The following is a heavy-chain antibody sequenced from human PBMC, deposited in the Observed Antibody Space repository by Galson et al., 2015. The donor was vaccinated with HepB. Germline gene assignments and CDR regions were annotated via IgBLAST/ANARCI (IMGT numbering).Heavy chain of an antibody. D-gene: IGHD6-13*01. J-gene: IGHJ6*02. CDR3: ARERGAAAGYYDYGLDV. CDR2: INLSGGST. CDR1: GYTFTSYY. Sequence: SVKVSCKASGYTFTSYYMHWVRQAPGQGLEWMGIINLSGGSTSFAQKFQGRVTMTRDTSTSTVNMELSSLRSEDTAVYYCARERGAAAGYYDYGLDVWGQGTTVAVSS. V-gene: IGHV1-46*01.